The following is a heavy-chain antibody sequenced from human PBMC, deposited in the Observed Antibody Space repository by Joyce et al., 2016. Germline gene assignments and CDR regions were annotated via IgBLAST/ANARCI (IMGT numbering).Heavy chain of an antibody. D-gene: IGHD3-10*01. J-gene: IGHJ4*02. Sequence: QLQLQESGSGLVKPSQTLSLTCAVSGASVSRGGYSWSWIRQPPGKGLEWIGYIYHKERTYYNPSRKSRVTISVDRSKNQFSLKLASVTAADTAVYYCASGFNFKGRSFFDYWGQGALVTVSS. V-gene: IGHV4-30-2*01. CDR3: ASGFNFKGRSFFDY. CDR2: IYHKERT. CDR1: GASVSRGGYS.